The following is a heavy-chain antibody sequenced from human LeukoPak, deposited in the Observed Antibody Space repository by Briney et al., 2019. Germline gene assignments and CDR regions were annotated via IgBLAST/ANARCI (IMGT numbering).Heavy chain of an antibody. Sequence: GGALRLSCAAATFTFSTYGMHRGRQAPGKGVEWVAFIQYGESKNYYADSVKGRFTISRDNAKNTLYLQMNSLRAEDTAVYYCARGFGIDYWGQGTLVTVSP. V-gene: IGHV3-30*02. D-gene: IGHD3-10*01. CDR3: ARGFGIDY. CDR1: TFTFSTYG. CDR2: IQYGESKN. J-gene: IGHJ4*02.